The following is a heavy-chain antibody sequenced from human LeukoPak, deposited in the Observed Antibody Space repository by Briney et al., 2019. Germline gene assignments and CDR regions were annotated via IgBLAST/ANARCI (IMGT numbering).Heavy chain of an antibody. CDR3: ARGGPAAAILSSLRTHNYFDS. V-gene: IGHV1-46*01. CDR2: INPSSGST. J-gene: IGHJ4*02. D-gene: IGHD6-13*01. CDR1: GYTFTSYY. Sequence: PGRSLRLSCAASGYTFTSYYMHWVRQAPGQGLEWMGIINPSSGSTTYAQTFQGRVIVTTDTSTSTVYMELSSLRSEDTAVYYCARGGPAAAILSSLRTHNYFDSWGQGTLVTVSS.